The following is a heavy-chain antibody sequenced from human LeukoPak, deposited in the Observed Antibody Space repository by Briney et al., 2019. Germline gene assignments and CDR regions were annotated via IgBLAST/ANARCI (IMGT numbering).Heavy chain of an antibody. CDR3: ASIAVAGTYEYFQH. Sequence: GGSLRLSCAASGFTFSDYAMHWVRQAPGKGLDWVALIRYDGSDKYYVDSVKGRFTISRDNSKNTLYLQMNSLRAEDTAVYYCASIAVAGTYEYFQHWGQGTLVTVSS. CDR1: GFTFSDYA. CDR2: IRYDGSDK. D-gene: IGHD6-19*01. V-gene: IGHV3-30*02. J-gene: IGHJ1*01.